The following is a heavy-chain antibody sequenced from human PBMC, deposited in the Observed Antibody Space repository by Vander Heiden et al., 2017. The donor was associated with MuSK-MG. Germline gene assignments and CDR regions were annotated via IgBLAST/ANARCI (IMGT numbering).Heavy chain of an antibody. D-gene: IGHD2-21*01. V-gene: IGHV4-30-4*01. CDR3: AREGNIVVA. J-gene: IGHJ5*02. Sequence: QVQLQESGPGLVKPSQTLSLTCTVSGGSISSGDYYWSWIRQPPGKGLEWIGYIYYRGSTDDNPSLKSRITISVDTSKNQFSMKMSSVTAADTAVDDCAREGNIVVAWGQGTMVTVSS. CDR1: GGSISSGDYY. CDR2: IYYRGST.